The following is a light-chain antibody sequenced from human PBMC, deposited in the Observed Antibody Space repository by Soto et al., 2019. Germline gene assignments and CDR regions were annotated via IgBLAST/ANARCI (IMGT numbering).Light chain of an antibody. Sequence: DIRMTQSPSSLSASVGDTFTITCRASQSIIIHLNWYHQKPCKAPNLLMYTASNLQSWVPSRFGGRGSGTDFTLTIRSLQPEDFATYYCQQRYSTPISFGQGTRLE. CDR3: QQRYSTPIS. CDR1: QSIIIH. V-gene: IGKV1-39*01. CDR2: TAS. J-gene: IGKJ5*01.